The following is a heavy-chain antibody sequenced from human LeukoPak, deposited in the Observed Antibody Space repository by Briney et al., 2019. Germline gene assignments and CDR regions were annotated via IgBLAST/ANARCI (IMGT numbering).Heavy chain of an antibody. CDR1: GYIFSNYW. V-gene: IGHV5-51*01. CDR2: IYPGDSDT. CDR3: PSTDPRNDGFDL. Sequence: GESLKISCEGSGYIFSNYWIGWARQMPGKGLEWMGIIYPGDSDTTYSPSFQGQVTISDDTSINTAYVQWTGLKASDTAMNNWPSTDPRNDGFDLWGKGTKATVSS. D-gene: IGHD4-17*01. J-gene: IGHJ3*01.